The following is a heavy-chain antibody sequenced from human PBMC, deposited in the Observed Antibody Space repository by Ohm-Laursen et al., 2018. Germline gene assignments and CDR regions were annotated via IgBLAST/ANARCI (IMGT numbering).Heavy chain of an antibody. Sequence: GTLSLTCTVSGGSISSYYWSWIRQPAGKGLEWIGRIYTSGSTNYNPSLKSRVTMSVDTSKNQFSLKLSSVTAADTAVYYCARDLFSDQIGRFDPWGQGTLVTASS. CDR1: GGSISSYY. J-gene: IGHJ5*02. CDR3: ARDLFSDQIGRFDP. CDR2: IYTSGST. V-gene: IGHV4-4*07. D-gene: IGHD2/OR15-2a*01.